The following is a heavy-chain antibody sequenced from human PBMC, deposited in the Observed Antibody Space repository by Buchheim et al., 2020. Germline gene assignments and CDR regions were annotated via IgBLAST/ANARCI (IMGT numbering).Heavy chain of an antibody. J-gene: IGHJ6*02. CDR3: ASVGNSSSWYSGNYYYGMDV. D-gene: IGHD6-13*01. V-gene: IGHV4-39*01. Sequence: QLQLQESGPGLVKPSETLSLTCTVSGGSISSSSYYWGWIRQPPGKGLEWIGSIYYSGSTYYNPSLKSRVTISVDTSKNQFSLKLSSVTAADTAVYYCASVGNSSSWYSGNYYYGMDVWGQGTT. CDR1: GGSISSSSYY. CDR2: IYYSGST.